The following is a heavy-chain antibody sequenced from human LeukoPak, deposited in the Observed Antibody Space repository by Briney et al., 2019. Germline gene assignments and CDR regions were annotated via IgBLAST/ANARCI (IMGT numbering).Heavy chain of an antibody. CDR1: GLTFSTYD. CDR3: ARGVFIGFDV. CDR2: IGKAGDT. J-gene: IGHJ3*01. D-gene: IGHD2-8*01. Sequence: PGGSLRLSCAASGLTFSTYDMHWVRQPTRKGLEWVSGIGKAGDTYYAGSVKGRFTISRENAKNSLYLQMNSLRTGDTAVYYCARGVFIGFDVWGHGTTVTVSS. V-gene: IGHV3-13*04.